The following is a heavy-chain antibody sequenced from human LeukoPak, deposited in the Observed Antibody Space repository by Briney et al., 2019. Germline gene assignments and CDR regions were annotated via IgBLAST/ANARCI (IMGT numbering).Heavy chain of an antibody. CDR3: ATSDDLWSGMDN. CDR2: ISSSSSYI. D-gene: IGHD3-3*01. V-gene: IGHV3-21*01. CDR1: GFTFSSSS. J-gene: IGHJ4*02. Sequence: TGGSLRLSCAVSGFTFSSSSPNWVRQAPGKGLEWVSSISSSSSYIYYADSVKGRFTISRDNAKNSLYLQMDSLRADDTAVYYCATSDDLWSGMDNWGQGTLVTVSS.